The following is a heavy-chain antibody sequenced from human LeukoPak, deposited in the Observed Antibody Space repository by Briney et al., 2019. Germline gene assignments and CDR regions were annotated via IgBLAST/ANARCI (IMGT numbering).Heavy chain of an antibody. J-gene: IGHJ3*02. Sequence: PGRSLRLSCAASGFTFSSYAMHWVRQAPGKGLEWVAVISYDGSNKYYADSVKGRFTISRDNSKNTLYLQMNSLRAEDTAVYYCAKGRVDYYDSSDAFDIWGQGTMVTVSS. CDR1: GFTFSSYA. V-gene: IGHV3-30*04. CDR2: ISYDGSNK. D-gene: IGHD3-22*01. CDR3: AKGRVDYYDSSDAFDI.